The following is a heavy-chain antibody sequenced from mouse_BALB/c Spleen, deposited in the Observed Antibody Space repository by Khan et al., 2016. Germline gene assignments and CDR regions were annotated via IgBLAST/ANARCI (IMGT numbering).Heavy chain of an antibody. V-gene: IGHV1-4*01. D-gene: IGHD3-3*01. CDR1: GYTITSYT. Sequence: QVQLQQSGAELVKPGASVKMSCKASGYTITSYTTHWVKQRPGQGLEWIGYINPSSGYTKYNQKLKDMATLTADKYSSTAYLKLCRLTYEASEVYYCARMSTRASYWCQGTTLTVSS. CDR3: ARMSTRASY. J-gene: IGHJ2*01. CDR2: INPSSGYT.